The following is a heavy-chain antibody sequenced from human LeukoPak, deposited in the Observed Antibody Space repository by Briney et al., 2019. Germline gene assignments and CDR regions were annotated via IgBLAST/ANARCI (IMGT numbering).Heavy chain of an antibody. J-gene: IGHJ2*01. CDR3: AILRGYFDL. CDR2: INPNSGGT. V-gene: IGHV1-2*02. Sequence: GASVKVSCKASGYTFTGYHIHWVRQAPGQGLEWMGWINPNSGGTNYAQKFQGRVTMTRDTSISTAYMGLSRLRSDDTAVYYCAILRGYFDLWGRGTLVTVSS. CDR1: GYTFTGYH.